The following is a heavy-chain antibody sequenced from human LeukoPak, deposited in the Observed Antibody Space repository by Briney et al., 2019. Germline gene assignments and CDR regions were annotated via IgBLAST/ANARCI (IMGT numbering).Heavy chain of an antibody. V-gene: IGHV3-23*01. Sequence: GGSLRLSCAASGFTFSRYAMTWVRQAPGKGLEWDSAISGSGGSTYYADSVKGRFTISRDNSKNTLYLQMNSLRAEDTAVYYCAKDHSYYGSGSYDTRFDYWGQGTLVTVSS. CDR2: ISGSGGST. J-gene: IGHJ4*02. D-gene: IGHD3-10*01. CDR1: GFTFSRYA. CDR3: AKDHSYYGSGSYDTRFDY.